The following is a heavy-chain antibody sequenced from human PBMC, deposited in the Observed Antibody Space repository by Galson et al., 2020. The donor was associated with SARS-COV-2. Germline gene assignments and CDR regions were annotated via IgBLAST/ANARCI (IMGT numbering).Heavy chain of an antibody. CDR3: VRDILTGDDGGNHFEY. CDR2: MSSSGSYI. D-gene: IGHD4-17*01. J-gene: IGHJ4*02. Sequence: GGSLRLSCVVSGFTFSGYSMNWVRQAPGKGLEWVSSMSSSGSYIYYADSVRGRFIISRDNAKNSLYLEMNSLRTEDTAVYYCVRDILTGDDGGNHFEYWGQGTLVTVSS. V-gene: IGHV3-21*01. CDR1: GFTFSGYS.